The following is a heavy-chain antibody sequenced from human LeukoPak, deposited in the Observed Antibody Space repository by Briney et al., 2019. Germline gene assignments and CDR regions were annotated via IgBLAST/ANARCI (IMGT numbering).Heavy chain of an antibody. V-gene: IGHV1-2*02. CDR3: ASGPGSYYPSVDY. D-gene: IGHD3-10*01. CDR1: GYTFTGYY. J-gene: IGHJ4*02. CDR2: INPNSGGT. Sequence: ASVKASCKASGYTFTGYYMHWVRQAPGQGLEWIGWINPNSGGTNYAQKFQGRVTMTRDTSISTAYMELSRLRSDDTAVYYCASGPGSYYPSVDYWGQGTLVTVSS.